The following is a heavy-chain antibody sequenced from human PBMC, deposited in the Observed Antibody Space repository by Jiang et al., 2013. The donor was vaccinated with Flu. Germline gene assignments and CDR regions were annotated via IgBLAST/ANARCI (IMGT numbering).Heavy chain of an antibody. CDR3: ARDLVAATYYYGMDV. V-gene: IGHV7-4-1*02. CDR2: INTNTGNP. J-gene: IGHJ6*02. D-gene: IGHD2-15*01. Sequence: KASGYTFTSLAINWVRQAPGQGLEWMGWINTNTGNPTYAQGFTGRFVFSLDTSVSTAYLQISSLKAEDTAVYYCARDLVAATYYYGMDVWGQGTTVTVSS. CDR1: GYTFTSLA.